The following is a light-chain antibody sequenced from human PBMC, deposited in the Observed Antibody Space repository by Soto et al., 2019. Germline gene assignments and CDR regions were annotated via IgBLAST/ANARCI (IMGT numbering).Light chain of an antibody. J-gene: IGLJ2*01. CDR1: SSDVGGYNY. CDR3: SSYADSNNFRVV. V-gene: IGLV2-8*01. Sequence: QSALTQPPSASGSPGQSVTISCTGTSSDVGGYNYVSWYQQHPGKAPKLMIYEVSKRPSGVPDRFSGSKSGNTASLTVSGLQAEDEADYYCSSYADSNNFRVVFGGGTQLTVL. CDR2: EVS.